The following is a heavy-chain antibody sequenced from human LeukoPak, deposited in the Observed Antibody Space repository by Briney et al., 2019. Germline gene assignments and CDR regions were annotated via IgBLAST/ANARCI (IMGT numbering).Heavy chain of an antibody. CDR1: GYTFTGYY. CDR3: ARDRVVGATVGVDVRSPSGY. V-gene: IGHV1-2*02. Sequence: ASVKVSCKASGYTFTGYYMHWVRQAPGQGLEWMGWINPNSGGTNYAQKFQGRVTMTRDASISTAYMELSRLRSDDTAVYYCARDRVVGATVGVDVRSPSGYWGQGTLVTVSS. D-gene: IGHD1-26*01. J-gene: IGHJ4*02. CDR2: INPNSGGT.